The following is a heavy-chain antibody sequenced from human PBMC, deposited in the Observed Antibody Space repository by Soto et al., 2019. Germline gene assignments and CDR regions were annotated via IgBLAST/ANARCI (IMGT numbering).Heavy chain of an antibody. V-gene: IGHV3-30*18. Sequence: QVQLVESGGGVVQPGMSLSLSCAASGFTFSNYGMHWVRQAPGKGLEWVTHLSNNGGNKFYADSVKGRFIISRDNSKNTLYLQMTSLIPEDTAVYYCAKDGAYTGTYHLDYWGQGTLVTVSS. D-gene: IGHD1-26*01. CDR3: AKDGAYTGTYHLDY. CDR2: LSNNGGNK. J-gene: IGHJ4*02. CDR1: GFTFSNYG.